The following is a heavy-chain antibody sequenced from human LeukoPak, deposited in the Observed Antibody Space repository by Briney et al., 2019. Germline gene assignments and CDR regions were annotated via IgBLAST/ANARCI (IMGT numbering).Heavy chain of an antibody. J-gene: IGHJ4*02. CDR3: ARHRAYSSSSPFDY. CDR1: GGSISSLY. Sequence: PSETLSLTCSVSGGSISSLYWSWIRQPRGKGLEWIGYIYYTGSTNYNPSLKSRVTMFVDMSKNQFSLRLSSVTAADTAVYYCARHRAYSSSSPFDYGGQGTLVTVSS. D-gene: IGHD6-6*01. CDR2: IYYTGST. V-gene: IGHV4-59*08.